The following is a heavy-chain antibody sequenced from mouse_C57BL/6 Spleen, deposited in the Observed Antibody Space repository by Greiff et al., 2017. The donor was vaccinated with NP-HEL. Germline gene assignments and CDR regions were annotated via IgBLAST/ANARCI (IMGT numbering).Heavy chain of an antibody. J-gene: IGHJ4*01. CDR2: IRNKANGYTT. Sequence: EVKLMESGGGLVQPGGSLSLSCAASGFTFTDYYMSWVRQPPGKALEWLGFIRNKANGYTTEYSASVKGRITISRDNSQSILYLQMNALRAEDSATYYCARSERGYYAMDYWGQGTSVTVSS. V-gene: IGHV7-3*01. CDR3: ARSERGYYAMDY. CDR1: GFTFTDYY.